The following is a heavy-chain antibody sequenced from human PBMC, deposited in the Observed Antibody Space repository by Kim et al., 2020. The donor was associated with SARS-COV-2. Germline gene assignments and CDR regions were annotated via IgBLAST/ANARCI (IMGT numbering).Heavy chain of an antibody. J-gene: IGHJ4*02. V-gene: IGHV3-23*01. CDR1: GFTFSSYA. CDR2: ISGSGGST. CDR3: AKGGLGWLQPRGLDY. Sequence: GGSLRLSCAASGFTFSSYAMSWVRQAPGKGLEWVSAISGSGGSTYYADSVKGRFTISRDNSKNTLYLQMNSLRAEDTAVYYCAKGGLGWLQPRGLDYWGQGTLVTVSS. D-gene: IGHD5-12*01.